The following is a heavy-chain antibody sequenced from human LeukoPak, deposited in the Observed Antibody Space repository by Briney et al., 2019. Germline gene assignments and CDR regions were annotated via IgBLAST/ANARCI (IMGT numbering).Heavy chain of an antibody. CDR3: ARVPYDFWSGHYYFDY. D-gene: IGHD3-3*01. CDR1: GYTFTGYY. V-gene: IGHV1-2*02. Sequence: ASVKVSCKASGYTFTGYYMHWVRQAPGQGLEWMGWINPNSGGTNYAQRFQGRVTMTRDTSISTAYMELSRLRSDDTAVYYRARVPYDFWSGHYYFDYWGQGTLVTVSS. CDR2: INPNSGGT. J-gene: IGHJ4*02.